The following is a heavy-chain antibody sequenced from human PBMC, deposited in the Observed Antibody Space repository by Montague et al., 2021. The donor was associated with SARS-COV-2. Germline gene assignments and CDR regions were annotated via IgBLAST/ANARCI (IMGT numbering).Heavy chain of an antibody. CDR2: IYSGGST. J-gene: IGHJ4*02. CDR3: ARVTGDGDYAFDY. Sequence: SLRLSLSASGFTVSSNYMSWVRQAPGKGLEWVSLIYSGGSTYYADSVKGRFTISRDNSKNTLYLQMNSLRAEDTAVYYCARVTGDGDYAFDYWGQGTLATVSS. CDR1: GFTVSSNY. D-gene: IGHD4-17*01. V-gene: IGHV3-53*01.